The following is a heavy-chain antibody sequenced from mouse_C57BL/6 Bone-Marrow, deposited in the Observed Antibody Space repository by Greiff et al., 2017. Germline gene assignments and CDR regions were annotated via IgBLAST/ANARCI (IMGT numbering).Heavy chain of an antibody. CDR1: GFTFSDYG. Sequence: EVQRVESGGGLVQPGGSPKLSCAASGFTFSDYGMAWVRQAPRTGPEWVAFISNLAYSIYYADTVTGRFTISRENAKNTLYLEMSSLRSEDTAMYYCARHGIYAMDYWGQGTSVTVSS. V-gene: IGHV5-15*01. D-gene: IGHD1-1*02. CDR3: ARHGIYAMDY. CDR2: ISNLAYSI. J-gene: IGHJ4*01.